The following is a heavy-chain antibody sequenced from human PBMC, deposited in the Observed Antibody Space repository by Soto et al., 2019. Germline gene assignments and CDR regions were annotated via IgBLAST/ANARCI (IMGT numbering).Heavy chain of an antibody. V-gene: IGHV3-30*18. CDR1: GFSFSNYG. Sequence: QVQLVESGGGVVQPGRSLRLSCAASGFSFSNYGMHWVRQAPGKGPEWVALISYDGRNKYYVDSVEGRFTISRDNSKNTLDLQMNSLRVEDTAVYYCVKDGLERLRARASDYYGMDVWGQGTTVTVSS. CDR3: VKDGLERLRARASDYYGMDV. CDR2: ISYDGRNK. D-gene: IGHD3-16*01. J-gene: IGHJ6*02.